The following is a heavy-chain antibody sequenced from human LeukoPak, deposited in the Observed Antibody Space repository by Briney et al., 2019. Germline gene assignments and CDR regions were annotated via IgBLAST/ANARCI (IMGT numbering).Heavy chain of an antibody. CDR3: ARTDYIAVAGTDNWFDP. D-gene: IGHD6-19*01. CDR2: IYPGDSDT. J-gene: IGHJ5*02. Sequence: PGESLKISCKGSGYSFTSYWIGWVRQMPGKGLEWMGIIYPGDSDTRYSPSFQGQVTISADKSISTAYLQWSSLKASDTAMYYCARTDYIAVAGTDNWFDPWGQGTLVTVSS. CDR1: GYSFTSYW. V-gene: IGHV5-51*01.